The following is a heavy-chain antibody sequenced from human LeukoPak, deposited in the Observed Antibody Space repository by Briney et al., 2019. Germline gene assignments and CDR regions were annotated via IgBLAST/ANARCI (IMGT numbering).Heavy chain of an antibody. CDR3: ARHRCSSTTCSFDS. CDR2: ISWKGDTT. J-gene: IGHJ4*02. D-gene: IGHD2-2*01. CDR1: GFTFATHG. V-gene: IGHV3-20*01. Sequence: GGSLRLSCAASGFTFATHGMSWVRQTPGKGPEWVSLISWKGDTTAYAESVGGRFTISRDNAKNSLYLHMNSLRPEDTAFYHCARHRCSSTTCSFDSWGQGSLVTVSS.